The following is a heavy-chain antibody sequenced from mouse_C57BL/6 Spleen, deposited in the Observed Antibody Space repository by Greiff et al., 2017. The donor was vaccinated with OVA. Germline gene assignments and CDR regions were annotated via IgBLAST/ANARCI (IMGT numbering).Heavy chain of an antibody. Sequence: VQLQQPGAELVRPGSSVKLSCKASGYTFTSYWMHWVKQRPIQGLEWIGNIDPSDSETHYNQKFKDKATLTVDQSSSTAYMQLSSLTSEDSAVYYCARLGWDDYWGQGTTLTVSS. D-gene: IGHD4-1*01. CDR1: GYTFTSYW. J-gene: IGHJ2*01. CDR3: ARLGWDDY. CDR2: IDPSDSET. V-gene: IGHV1-52*01.